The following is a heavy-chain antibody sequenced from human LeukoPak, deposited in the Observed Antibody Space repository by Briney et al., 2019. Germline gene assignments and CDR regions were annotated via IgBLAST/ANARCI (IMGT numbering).Heavy chain of an antibody. CDR1: GYSISDGYH. CDR3: ARHRLFDTIGYYYDFDY. CDR2: LYYSGSA. Sequence: PSETLSLTCAVSGYSISDGYHWGWIRQPPGKGLEWIGSLYYSGSAYHNPSLKSRVTMSLDTSKNQFSLRLSSVTAADTAVYYCARHRLFDTIGYYYDFDYWGRGTLVTVSS. V-gene: IGHV4-38-2*01. J-gene: IGHJ4*02. D-gene: IGHD3-22*01.